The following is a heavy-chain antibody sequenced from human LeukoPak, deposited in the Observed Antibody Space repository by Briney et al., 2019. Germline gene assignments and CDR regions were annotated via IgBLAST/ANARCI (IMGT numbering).Heavy chain of an antibody. CDR3: AKRAGSGYYRWSFDY. V-gene: IGHV3-23*01. J-gene: IGHJ4*02. CDR1: GFTFSSYA. CDR2: ISGSGGST. D-gene: IGHD3-22*01. Sequence: GGSLRLSCAASGFTFSSYAMSWVRQAPGKGPEWVSGISGSGGSTYYADSVKDRFTISRDNSKNTLYLQMNSLRAEDTAVYYCAKRAGSGYYRWSFDYWGQGTLVTVSS.